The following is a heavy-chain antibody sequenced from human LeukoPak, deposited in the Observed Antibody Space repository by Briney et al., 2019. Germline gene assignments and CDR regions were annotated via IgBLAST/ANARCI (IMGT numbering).Heavy chain of an antibody. CDR1: GGSFSGYY. CDR3: ARQNGGTWNYYYYMDV. Sequence: SETLSLTCAVYGGSFSGYYWSWIRQPPGKGLEWIGEINHSGSTNYNPSLKSRVTISVDTSKNRFSLKLSSVTAADTAVYYCARQNGGTWNYYYYMDVWGKGTTVTVSS. D-gene: IGHD1-1*01. V-gene: IGHV4-34*01. CDR2: INHSGST. J-gene: IGHJ6*03.